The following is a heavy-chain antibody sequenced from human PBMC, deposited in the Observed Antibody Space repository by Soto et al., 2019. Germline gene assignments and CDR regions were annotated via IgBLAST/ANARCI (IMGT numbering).Heavy chain of an antibody. CDR1: GGSISSYY. V-gene: IGHV4-59*01. D-gene: IGHD6-13*01. J-gene: IGHJ6*03. CDR3: ARDRPDSSKFVGYYYMDV. Sequence: SETLSLTCTVSGGSISSYYWSWIRQPPGKGLEWIGYIYYSGSTNYNPSLKSRVTISVDTSKNQFSLKLSSVTAADTAVYYCARDRPDSSKFVGYYYMDVWGKGTTVTVSS. CDR2: IYYSGST.